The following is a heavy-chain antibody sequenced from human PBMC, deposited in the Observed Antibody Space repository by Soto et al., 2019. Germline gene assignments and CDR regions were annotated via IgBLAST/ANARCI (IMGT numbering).Heavy chain of an antibody. Sequence: GGSLRLSCAASGFTFSSYAMSWVRQAPGKGLGWVSAISSSGGSTLYADSVKGRFTISRDNSRNTLYLQMNSLRAEDTAIYYCAKYQPMTQPRPYFDYWGQGTLVTVSS. CDR3: AKYQPMTQPRPYFDY. J-gene: IGHJ4*02. CDR2: ISSSGGST. CDR1: GFTFSSYA. D-gene: IGHD3-22*01. V-gene: IGHV3-23*01.